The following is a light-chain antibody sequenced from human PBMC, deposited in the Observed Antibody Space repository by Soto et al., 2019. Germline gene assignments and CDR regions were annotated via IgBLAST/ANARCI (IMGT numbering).Light chain of an antibody. V-gene: IGKV3-20*01. Sequence: LAFSQSPGKLSLSPEERATLSCRASQSISHKYLAWYQQEPGQAPGLLIHGVSIRATGIPDRFSGSGSGTDFTLTISRLEPEDFAVYYCQLYSGSPWTFGQGTKVDIK. CDR3: QLYSGSPWT. J-gene: IGKJ1*01. CDR2: GVS. CDR1: QSISHKY.